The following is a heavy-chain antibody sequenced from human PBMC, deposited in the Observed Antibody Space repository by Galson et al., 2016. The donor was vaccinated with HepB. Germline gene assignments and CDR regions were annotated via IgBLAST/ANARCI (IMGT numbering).Heavy chain of an antibody. V-gene: IGHV3-11*01. D-gene: IGHD2/OR15-2a*01. CDR3: ARKSRGNYFTFDY. J-gene: IGHJ4*02. Sequence: SLRLSCAVSGFTFSDYYMSWIRQAPGKGLEWLSYITNSGRSTSYADSVKGRFTISRDNAKNSLHLETNSLRAEDTAVYYCARKSRGNYFTFDYWGQGTLVTVSS. CDR2: ITNSGRST. CDR1: GFTFSDYY.